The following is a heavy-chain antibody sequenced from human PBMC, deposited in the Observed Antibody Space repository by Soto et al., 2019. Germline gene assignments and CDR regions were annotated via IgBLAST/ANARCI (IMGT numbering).Heavy chain of an antibody. CDR3: AREIEAGTPYYYYYGMDV. J-gene: IGHJ6*02. D-gene: IGHD6-13*01. CDR2: ISAYNGNT. Sequence: ASVKVSCKASGYTFTSYGISWVRQAPGQGLEWMGWISAYNGNTNYAQKLQGRVTMTTDTSTSTAYMELRSLKSDDTAVYYCAREIEAGTPYYYYYGMDVWGQGTTVTVSS. CDR1: GYTFTSYG. V-gene: IGHV1-18*01.